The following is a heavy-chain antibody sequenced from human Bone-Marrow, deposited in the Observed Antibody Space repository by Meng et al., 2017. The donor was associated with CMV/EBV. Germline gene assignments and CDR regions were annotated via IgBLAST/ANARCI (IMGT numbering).Heavy chain of an antibody. J-gene: IGHJ2*01. CDR1: FTFSSSA. D-gene: IGHD1-26*01. Sequence: FTFSSSAMSWVRQAPGKGLEWVSAISGSGGSTYYADSVKGRFTISRDNSKNTLYLQMNSLRAEDTAVYYCAKSSIVGATYNWYVDLWGRGTLVTVSS. CDR2: ISGSGGST. V-gene: IGHV3-23*01. CDR3: AKSSIVGATYNWYVDL.